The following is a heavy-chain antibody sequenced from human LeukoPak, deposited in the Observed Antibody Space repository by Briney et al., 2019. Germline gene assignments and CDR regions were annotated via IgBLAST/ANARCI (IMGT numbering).Heavy chain of an antibody. Sequence: SVKVSCKASGGTFSSYAISWVRQAPGQGLEWMGGIIPIFGTANYAQKFQGRVTITTDESTSTAYMELSSLRSEDTAVYYCALGYCSSTSCSGNWFDPWGQGTLVTVSS. CDR1: GGTFSSYA. J-gene: IGHJ5*02. V-gene: IGHV1-69*05. D-gene: IGHD2-2*01. CDR3: ALGYCSSTSCSGNWFDP. CDR2: IIPIFGTA.